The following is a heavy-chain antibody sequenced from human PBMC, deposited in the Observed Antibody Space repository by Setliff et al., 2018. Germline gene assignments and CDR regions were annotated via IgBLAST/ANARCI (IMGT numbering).Heavy chain of an antibody. Sequence: ETLSLTCTVSGGSLRGNAIFWGWIRQPPGKGLEWIGSTYYNGDAYYNPSLKSRVTMSVDTSRNQFSLKLSSVTAADTAVYYCARHWDFCGGNCPHNSIDYWGRGALVTVSS. V-gene: IGHV4-39*01. CDR3: ARHWDFCGGNCPHNSIDY. D-gene: IGHD2-21*02. CDR1: GGSLRGNAIF. J-gene: IGHJ4*02. CDR2: TYYNGDA.